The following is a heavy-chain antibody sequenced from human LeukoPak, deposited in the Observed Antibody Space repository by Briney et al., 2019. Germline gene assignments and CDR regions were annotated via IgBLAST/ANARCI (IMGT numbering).Heavy chain of an antibody. CDR1: GGSISSYY. CDR3: ARSVYYDSSGYYWGSHNWFDP. Sequence: SETLSLTCTVSGGSISSYYWNWIRQPPGKGLEWIGYIYYSGSTNYNPSLKSRVTISVDTSKNQFSLKLSSVTAADTAVYYCARSVYYDSSGYYWGSHNWFDPWGQGTLVTVS. D-gene: IGHD3-22*01. V-gene: IGHV4-59*08. CDR2: IYYSGST. J-gene: IGHJ5*02.